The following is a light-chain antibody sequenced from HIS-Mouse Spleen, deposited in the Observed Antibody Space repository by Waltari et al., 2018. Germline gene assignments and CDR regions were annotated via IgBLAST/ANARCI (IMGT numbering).Light chain of an antibody. CDR2: YKSDSDK. CDR1: SGINVGTYR. J-gene: IGLJ3*02. V-gene: IGLV5-45*02. CDR3: LLSYSGARV. Sequence: QAVLTQPSSLSASPGASASLTCTLRSGINVGTYRIYWYQQKPGSPPQYLLRYKSDSDKQQGSGVPSRFSGSKDASANAGILLISGLQSDDEAEYYCLLSYSGARVFGGGTKLTVL.